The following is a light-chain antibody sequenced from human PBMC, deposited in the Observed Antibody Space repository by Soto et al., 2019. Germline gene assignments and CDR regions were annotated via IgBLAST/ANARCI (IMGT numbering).Light chain of an antibody. CDR3: HQYDNSPQT. Sequence: EIVLTQSPGTLSLSPGERATLSCRASQSLNNNYLAWYQQKPGQAPRLLIYDASSRATGIPDRFSGGGSGADFTLSISRLKPEDFAVYYCHQYDNSPQTCGQGTKVEIK. J-gene: IGKJ1*01. V-gene: IGKV3-20*01. CDR1: QSLNNNY. CDR2: DAS.